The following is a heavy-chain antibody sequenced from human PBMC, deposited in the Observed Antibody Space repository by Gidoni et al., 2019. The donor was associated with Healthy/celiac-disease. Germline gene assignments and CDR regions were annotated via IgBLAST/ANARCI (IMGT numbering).Heavy chain of an antibody. CDR1: GFTFSSYA. CDR2: ISYDGSNK. CDR3: ARVSYGVFPD. Sequence: QVQLVESGGGVVQPGRSLRLSCAASGFTFSSYAMHWVRQAPGKGLEWVAVISYDGSNKYYADSVKGRFTISRDNSKNTLYLQMNSLRAEDTAVYYCARVSYGVFPDWGQGTLVTVSS. J-gene: IGHJ4*02. V-gene: IGHV3-30*01. D-gene: IGHD4-17*01.